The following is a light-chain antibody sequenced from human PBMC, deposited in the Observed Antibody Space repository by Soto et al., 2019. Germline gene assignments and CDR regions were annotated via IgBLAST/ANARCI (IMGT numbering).Light chain of an antibody. V-gene: IGLV2-14*01. J-gene: IGLJ1*01. CDR3: SSYSISTANL. CDR1: SSDVGGYDY. CDR2: EVN. Sequence: QSALTQPASVSGSPGQSITISCTGTSSDVGGYDYVSWYQLHPGKAPKLMVFEVNNRPSGVSYRFSGSKSGNTASLTISGLQSEHEADYFCSSYSISTANLFGTGTQLTV.